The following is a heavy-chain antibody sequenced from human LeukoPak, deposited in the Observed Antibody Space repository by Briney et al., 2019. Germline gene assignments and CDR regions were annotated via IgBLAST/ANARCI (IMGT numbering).Heavy chain of an antibody. Sequence: ASVKVSCKASGYTFTSYYMHWVRQATGQGLEWVGWMNVNSGNTVYAQKFQGRVTMTRDTSISTAYMELRSLTSEDTAVYYCARNRNGLDPWGQGTLVTVSS. D-gene: IGHD2-8*01. CDR2: MNVNSGNT. CDR3: ARNRNGLDP. J-gene: IGHJ5*02. CDR1: GYTFTSYY. V-gene: IGHV1-8*02.